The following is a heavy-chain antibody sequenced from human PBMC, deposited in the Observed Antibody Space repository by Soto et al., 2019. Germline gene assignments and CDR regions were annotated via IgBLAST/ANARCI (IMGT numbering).Heavy chain of an antibody. CDR2: ISGSGGST. D-gene: IGHD6-19*01. Sequence: EVQLLESGGGLVQPGGSLRLSCAASGFTFSSYAMSWVRQAPGRGLEWVSSISGSGGSTYYADSVKGRFTISRDNSKNTLYLQMNSVRVEDTAVYYCAKAPRTGVAGSKNCFDPWGQGTLVTVSS. V-gene: IGHV3-23*01. CDR3: AKAPRTGVAGSKNCFDP. J-gene: IGHJ5*02. CDR1: GFTFSSYA.